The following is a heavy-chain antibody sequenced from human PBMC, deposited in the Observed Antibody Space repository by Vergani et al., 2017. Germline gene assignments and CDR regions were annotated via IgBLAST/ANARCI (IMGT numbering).Heavy chain of an antibody. CDR1: GFTFSSYA. V-gene: IGHV3-30-3*01. CDR3: VRDVRVSRT. CDR2: ISYDGSNK. J-gene: IGHJ3*01. Sequence: VQLVESGGGLVQPGGSLRLSCAASGFTFSSYAMHWVRQAPGKGLEWVAVISYDGSNKYYADSVKGRFTISRDNSKNTLYLQMNSLRAEDTAVYYCVRDVRVSRTWGQGTLVAVSS.